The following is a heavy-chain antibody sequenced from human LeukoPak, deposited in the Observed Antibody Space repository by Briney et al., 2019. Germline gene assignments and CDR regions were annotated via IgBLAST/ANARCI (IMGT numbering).Heavy chain of an antibody. CDR2: IGTAGDT. CDR1: GFTFSSYD. J-gene: IGHJ4*02. V-gene: IGHV3-13*01. Sequence: GGSLILSCAASGFTFSSYDMHWVRQATGKGLEWVSSIGTAGDTYYPGSVKGRFTIPRENAKNSLYLQMNSLRAGDTAVYYCARALSPSQQYGDYYFDYWGQGTLVTVSS. D-gene: IGHD4-17*01. CDR3: ARALSPSQQYGDYYFDY.